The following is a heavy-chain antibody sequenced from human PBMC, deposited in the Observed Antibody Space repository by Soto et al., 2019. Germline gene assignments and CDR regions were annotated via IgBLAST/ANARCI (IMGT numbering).Heavy chain of an antibody. D-gene: IGHD2-2*02. J-gene: IGHJ3*02. CDR1: GFTFSSYS. CDR2: ISSSSSYI. V-gene: IGHV3-21*01. CDR3: ARGQPAAIGPVIDI. Sequence: PGGSLRLSCAASGFTFSSYSMNWVRQAPGKGLEWVSSISSSSSYIYYADSVKGRFTISRDNAKNSLYLQMNSLRVEDTAVYYCARGQPAAIGPVIDIWGQGTMVTVSS.